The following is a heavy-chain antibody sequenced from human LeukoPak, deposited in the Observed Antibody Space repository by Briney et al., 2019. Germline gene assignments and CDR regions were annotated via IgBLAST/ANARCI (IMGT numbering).Heavy chain of an antibody. CDR2: ISSDGSNK. D-gene: IGHD1-26*01. J-gene: IGHJ4*02. CDR3: AKDYIMVGAPRDSFDH. CDR1: GFTFSSYA. V-gene: IGHV3-30*04. Sequence: GGSLRLSCAASGFTFSSYAMHWVRQAPGKGLEWVAVISSDGSNKYYADSVKGRFTISRDNSKNTLYLQMNSLRVEDTAVYYCAKDYIMVGAPRDSFDHWGQGTLVTVSS.